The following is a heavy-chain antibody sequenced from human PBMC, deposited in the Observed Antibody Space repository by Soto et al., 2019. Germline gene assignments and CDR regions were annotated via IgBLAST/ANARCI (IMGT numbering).Heavy chain of an antibody. CDR1: GFTFSSYS. CDR2: ISSSSSYI. V-gene: IGHV3-21*01. D-gene: IGHD3-22*01. J-gene: IGHJ4*02. Sequence: GGSLRLSCAASGFTFSSYSMNWVRQAPGKGLEWVSSISSSSSYIYYTDSVKGRFTISRDNAKNSLYLQMNSLRAEDTAVYYCAREGFDYYDRSGYYGPPFDYSGQATLVTVSS. CDR3: AREGFDYYDRSGYYGPPFDY.